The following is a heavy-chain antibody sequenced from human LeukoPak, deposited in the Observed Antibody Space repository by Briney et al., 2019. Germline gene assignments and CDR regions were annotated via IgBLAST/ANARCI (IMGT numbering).Heavy chain of an antibody. CDR3: ARARRGYSYRAFDY. Sequence: SGTLSLTCAVSGGSISSSNWWSWVRPPPGKGLEWIGEIYHSGSTNYNPSLKRRVTISVDTSKNPFSLKLSSVTAADTAVYYCARARRGYSYRAFDYWGQGTLVTVSS. V-gene: IGHV4-4*02. CDR1: GGSISSSNW. D-gene: IGHD5-18*01. CDR2: IYHSGST. J-gene: IGHJ4*02.